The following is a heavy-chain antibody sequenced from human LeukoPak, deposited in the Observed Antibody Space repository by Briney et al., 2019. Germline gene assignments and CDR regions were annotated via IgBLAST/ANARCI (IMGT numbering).Heavy chain of an antibody. V-gene: IGHV3-33*01. Sequence: GGSLRLSCAGSGFTFGGSGMHWFRQTPRTGLEWVAVIAYDGSRAFYADSVKGRFTISRDNSKNTMSVQMDELRAEGTAVYYCTRYNNDHFDYWGQGTLVTVSS. J-gene: IGHJ4*02. CDR3: TRYNNDHFDY. CDR2: IAYDGSRA. D-gene: IGHD1-14*01. CDR1: GFTFGGSG.